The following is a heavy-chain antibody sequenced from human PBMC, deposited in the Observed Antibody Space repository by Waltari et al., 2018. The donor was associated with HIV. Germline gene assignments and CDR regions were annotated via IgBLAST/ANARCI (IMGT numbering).Heavy chain of an antibody. CDR2: ISSTSSHI. CDR1: GFNFRNYN. CDR3: ATDLLDF. V-gene: IGHV3-21*01. J-gene: IGHJ4*02. Sequence: DVQLVESGGGLVKPGGSLRLSCTASGFNFRNYNMNWVRQAPGKGLEWVSSISSTSSHIFYANSVRGRFTISRDNSKNSLYLQMKSLTADDTAVYYCATDLLDFWGQGTLGIVSS.